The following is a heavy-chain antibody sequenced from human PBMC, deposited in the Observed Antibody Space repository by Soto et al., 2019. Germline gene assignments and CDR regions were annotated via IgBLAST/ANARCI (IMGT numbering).Heavy chain of an antibody. J-gene: IGHJ4*02. V-gene: IGHV3-21*01. Sequence: PRLSCAASGFTFSSYSMNWVRQAPGKGLEWVSSISSSSSYIYYADSVKGRFTISRDNAKNSLYLQMNSLRAEDTAVYYCARDPYASKPTFDYWGQGTLVTVSS. D-gene: IGHD3-16*01. CDR1: GFTFSSYS. CDR3: ARDPYASKPTFDY. CDR2: ISSSSSYI.